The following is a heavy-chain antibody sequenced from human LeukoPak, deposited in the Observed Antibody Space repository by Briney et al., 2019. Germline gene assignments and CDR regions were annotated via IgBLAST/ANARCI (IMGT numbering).Heavy chain of an antibody. CDR1: GGSISSYY. CDR2: IYYSGST. D-gene: IGHD4-17*01. J-gene: IGHJ3*02. Sequence: SETLSLTCTVSGGSISSYYWNWIRQPPGKGLEWIGYIYYSGSTNYNPSLKSRVTISVDTSKNQFSLKLSSVTAADTAVYYCARVTVTDAFDIWGQGTMVTVSS. CDR3: ARVTVTDAFDI. V-gene: IGHV4-59*01.